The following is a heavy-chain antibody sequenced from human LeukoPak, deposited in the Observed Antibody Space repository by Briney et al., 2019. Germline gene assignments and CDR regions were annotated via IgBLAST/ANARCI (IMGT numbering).Heavy chain of an antibody. Sequence: SETLSLTCTVSGGSISSYYWSWIRQPPGKGPEWIGYIYYSGSTNYNPSLKSRVTISVDTSKNQFSLKLSSVTAADTAVYYCARDGRYCSGGSCYSGWFDPWGQGTLVTVSS. V-gene: IGHV4-59*01. D-gene: IGHD2-15*01. CDR3: ARDGRYCSGGSCYSGWFDP. CDR2: IYYSGST. CDR1: GGSISSYY. J-gene: IGHJ5*02.